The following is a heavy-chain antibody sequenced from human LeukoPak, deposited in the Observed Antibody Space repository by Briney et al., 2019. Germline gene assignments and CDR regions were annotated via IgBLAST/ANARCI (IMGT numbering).Heavy chain of an antibody. CDR2: IYHSGTT. V-gene: IGHV4-38-2*02. CDR1: GYSMSSGYY. D-gene: IGHD2-2*01. CDR3: ASTVGYCSSTSCYYWFDP. J-gene: IGHJ5*02. Sequence: SETLSLTCNVSGYSMSSGYYWGWIRQPPGKGLEWIGSIYHSGTTYYNPSLKSRVAISVDTSKNQFSLKLTSVTAADTAVYYCASTVGYCSSTSCYYWFDPWGQGTLVTVSS.